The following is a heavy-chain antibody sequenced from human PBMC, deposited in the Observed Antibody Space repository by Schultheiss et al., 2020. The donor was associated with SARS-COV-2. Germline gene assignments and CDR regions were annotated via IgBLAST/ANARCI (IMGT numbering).Heavy chain of an antibody. V-gene: IGHV4-59*01. Sequence: SETLSLTCTVSGGSISSYYWSWIRQPPGKGLEWIGYIYYSGSTNYNPSLKSRVTMSVDTSKNQFSLKLSSVTAADTAVYYCASQLVGATTSYWFDPWGQGTLVTVSS. D-gene: IGHD1-26*01. J-gene: IGHJ5*02. CDR1: GGSISSYY. CDR3: ASQLVGATTSYWFDP. CDR2: IYYSGST.